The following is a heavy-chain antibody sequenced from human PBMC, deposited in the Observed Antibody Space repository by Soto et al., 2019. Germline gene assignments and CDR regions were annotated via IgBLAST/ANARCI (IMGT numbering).Heavy chain of an antibody. CDR1: GGTFSSYA. D-gene: IGHD5-18*01. Sequence: QVQLVQSGAEVKKPGSSVKVSCKASGGTFSSYAISWVRQAPGQGLEWMGGIIPIFGTANYAQKFQGSVTIPADDSTSTAYMELISLRSEDTAVYYCASHHVDTAMYLDYCGHATLVTVSS. J-gene: IGHJ4*01. CDR2: IIPIFGTA. CDR3: ASHHVDTAMYLDY. V-gene: IGHV1-69*12.